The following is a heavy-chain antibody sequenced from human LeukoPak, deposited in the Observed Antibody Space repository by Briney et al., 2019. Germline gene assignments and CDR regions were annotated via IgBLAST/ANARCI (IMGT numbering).Heavy chain of an antibody. V-gene: IGHV3-23*01. CDR2: ISGSGGST. D-gene: IGHD3-3*01. Sequence: GGSLRLSCAASGFTFSSFAMSWVRQAPGKGLEWVSAISGSGGSTYYADSVKGRFTISRDNSKNTLFLQMNSLRAEDTAVYYCARDFKSGTTMDYWGQGTLVTVSS. CDR3: ARDFKSGTTMDY. J-gene: IGHJ4*02. CDR1: GFTFSSFA.